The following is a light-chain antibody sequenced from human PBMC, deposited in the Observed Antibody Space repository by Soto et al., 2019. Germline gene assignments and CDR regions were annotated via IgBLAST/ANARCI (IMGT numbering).Light chain of an antibody. CDR3: TSYATGSAYV. Sequence: QSVLTQPPSVSGSPGQSVTISCTGTSSDVGGYNRVSWYQQPPGKAPKLLIYDVSNRPSGGSTRFSGSKSGNTASLTISGLQAEDEADYYCTSYATGSAYVFGPGTKVTV. J-gene: IGLJ1*01. CDR1: SSDVGGYNR. CDR2: DVS. V-gene: IGLV2-18*02.